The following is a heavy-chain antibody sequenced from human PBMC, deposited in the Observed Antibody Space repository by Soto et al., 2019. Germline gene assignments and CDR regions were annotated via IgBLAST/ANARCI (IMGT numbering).Heavy chain of an antibody. CDR2: ITYRGAT. CDR1: GGSINSGDSY. J-gene: IGHJ4*03. V-gene: IGHV4-31*03. Sequence: QVQLQESGPGLVNPSQTLSLTCTVSGGSINSGDSYWNWIRQQPGEGLQWIGYITYRGATYSIPSLKSRVTMSVDTSKNQFSLRLSSVSAEDTAVYYCARDSGESLRFFDDWGQGAPVTVSS. CDR3: ARDSGESLRFFDD. D-gene: IGHD3-10*01.